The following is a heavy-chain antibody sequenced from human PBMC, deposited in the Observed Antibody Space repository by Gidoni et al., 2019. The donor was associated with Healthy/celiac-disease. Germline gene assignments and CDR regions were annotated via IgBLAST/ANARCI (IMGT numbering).Heavy chain of an antibody. CDR2: ISSNGGST. D-gene: IGHD2-15*01. J-gene: IGHJ4*02. CDR1: GFTFSSYA. Sequence: EVQLVESGGGLVQPGGSLRLSCSASGFTFSSYAMHWVRQAPGKGLEYVSAISSNGGSTYYADSVKGRFTISRDNSKNTLYLQMSSLRAEDTAVYYCVRSPCSGGSCPLGYWGQGTLVTVSS. V-gene: IGHV3-64D*06. CDR3: VRSPCSGGSCPLGY.